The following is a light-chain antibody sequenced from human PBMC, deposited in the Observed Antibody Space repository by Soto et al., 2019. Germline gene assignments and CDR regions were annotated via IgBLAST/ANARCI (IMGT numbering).Light chain of an antibody. J-gene: IGKJ1*01. V-gene: IGKV3-15*01. CDR1: QSVSSN. CDR2: GAS. CDR3: QLYNNWPWT. Sequence: EIVMTQSPATLSVSPGERGTLSCRASQSVSSNLAWYQQKPGQAPRLLIYGASTRATGIPARYSGSRSGTEVTLTISSLRSEEFAVYSCQLYNNWPWTFGKETKVEIK.